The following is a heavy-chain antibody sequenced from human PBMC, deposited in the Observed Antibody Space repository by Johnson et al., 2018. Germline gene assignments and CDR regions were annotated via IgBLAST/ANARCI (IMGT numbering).Heavy chain of an antibody. J-gene: IGHJ3*02. CDR3: AKDQSVRHAFDI. CDR1: GFTFSSYG. CDR2: ISYAGNTK. Sequence: VQLVESGGGLVKXGGSXRLXCAASGFTFSSYGMHWVRHAPGKGLEWVAFISYAGNTKYYAASVTCRFTIARDNSKNTVYLQINSLSTEDTAIYSGAKDQSVRHAFDIWGHGTMVTVSS. D-gene: IGHD4-11*01. V-gene: IGHV3-30*18.